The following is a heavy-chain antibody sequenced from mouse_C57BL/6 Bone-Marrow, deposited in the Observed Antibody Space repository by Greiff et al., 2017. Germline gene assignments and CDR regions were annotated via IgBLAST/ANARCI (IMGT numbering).Heavy chain of an antibody. D-gene: IGHD1-1*01. CDR3: ARNYGRSLAWFAY. V-gene: IGHV1-20*01. J-gene: IGHJ3*01. CDR2: INPYNGDT. CDR1: GYSFTGYF. Sequence: VHVKQSGPELVKPGDSVKISCKASGYSFTGYFMNWVMQSHGKSLEWIGRINPYNGDTFYNQKFKGKATLTVDKSSITAHMELRSLTSEDSAVYYCARNYGRSLAWFAYWGQGTLVTVSA.